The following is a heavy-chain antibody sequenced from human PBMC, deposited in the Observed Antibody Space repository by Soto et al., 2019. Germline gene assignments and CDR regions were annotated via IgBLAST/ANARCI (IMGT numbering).Heavy chain of an antibody. D-gene: IGHD3-3*01. CDR3: ARDPPITIFGVVTPRLDY. J-gene: IGHJ4*02. V-gene: IGHV3-7*01. CDR2: IKQDGSEK. Sequence: GGSLRPSWAAAGFTFSSYWMSWGRQAPGKGREWVANIKQDGSEKYYVDSVKGRFTISRDNAKNSLYLQMNSLRAEDTAVYYCARDPPITIFGVVTPRLDYWGQGTLVTVSS. CDR1: GFTFSSYW.